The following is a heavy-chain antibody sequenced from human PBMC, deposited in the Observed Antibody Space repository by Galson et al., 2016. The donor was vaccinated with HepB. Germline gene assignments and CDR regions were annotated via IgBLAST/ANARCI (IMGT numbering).Heavy chain of an antibody. Sequence: SLTCTVSGGSIRSTYHWSWIRHRPGQGLEWIWYIYSKGRTYYNPSFKSRLTISIDTSKNQFSLNLTSVTAADTAVYYCAKTSWGSYRYPFDDWGQGTLVAVSS. V-gene: IGHV4-31*03. CDR3: AKTSWGSYRYPFDD. CDR2: IYSKGRT. J-gene: IGHJ4*02. CDR1: GGSIRSTYH. D-gene: IGHD3-16*02.